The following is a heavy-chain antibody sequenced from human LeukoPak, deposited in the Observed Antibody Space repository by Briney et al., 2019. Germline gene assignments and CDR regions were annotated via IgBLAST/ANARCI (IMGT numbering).Heavy chain of an antibody. Sequence: GGSLRLSCVASGFTFSTYGMSWVRQAPGKGLEWVSAISGSGGSTSYADSVKGRFTISRDNSKNTLYLQMNSLRAEDTAMYYCAKDTVKVTTIRRVPHYMDVWGKGTTVTISS. CDR1: GFTFSTYG. J-gene: IGHJ6*03. D-gene: IGHD5-12*01. CDR2: ISGSGGST. V-gene: IGHV3-23*01. CDR3: AKDTVKVTTIRRVPHYMDV.